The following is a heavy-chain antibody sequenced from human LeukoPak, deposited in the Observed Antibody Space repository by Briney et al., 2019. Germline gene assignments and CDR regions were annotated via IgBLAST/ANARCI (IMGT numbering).Heavy chain of an antibody. CDR2: INHSGST. CDR1: GGSFSGYY. J-gene: IGHJ4*02. D-gene: IGHD3-22*01. CDR3: ARGMANYYDSSSSPIDY. Sequence: SETLSLTCAVYGGSFSGYYWSWIRQPPGKGLEWIGEINHSGSTNYNPSLKSRVTISVDTSKNQFSLKLSSVTAADTAVYYCARGMANYYDSSSSPIDYWGQGTLVTVSS. V-gene: IGHV4-34*01.